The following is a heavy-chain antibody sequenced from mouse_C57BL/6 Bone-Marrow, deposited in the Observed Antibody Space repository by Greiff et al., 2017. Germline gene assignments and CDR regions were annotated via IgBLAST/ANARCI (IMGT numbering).Heavy chain of an antibody. CDR2: IDPSDSYT. J-gene: IGHJ4*01. CDR1: GYTFTSYW. V-gene: IGHV1-50*01. CDR3: ARDGDY. D-gene: IGHD2-3*01. Sequence: QVQLQQPGAELVKPGASVKLSCKASGYTFTSYWMQWVKQRPGQGLEWIGEIDPSDSYTNYNQKFKGKATLTADTSSSTAYMQLSSLTSEDSAVYYCARDGDYWGQGTSVTVSS.